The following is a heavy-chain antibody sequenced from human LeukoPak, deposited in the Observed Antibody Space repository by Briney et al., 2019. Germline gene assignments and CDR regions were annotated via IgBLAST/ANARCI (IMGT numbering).Heavy chain of an antibody. V-gene: IGHV3-33*08. CDR2: IWYDGSNK. CDR3: ARGRGRVTVRSSIPFFDY. CDR1: GFTFSSYA. J-gene: IGHJ4*02. Sequence: GGSLRLSCAASGFTFSSYAMHWVRQAPGKGLEWVAVIWYDGSNKYYADSVKGRFTISRDNSKNTLYLQMNSLRAEDTAVYYCARGRGRVTVRSSIPFFDYWGQGTLVTVSS. D-gene: IGHD2-21*01.